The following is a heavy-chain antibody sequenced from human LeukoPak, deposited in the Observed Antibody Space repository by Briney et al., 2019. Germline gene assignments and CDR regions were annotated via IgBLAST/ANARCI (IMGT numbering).Heavy chain of an antibody. CDR1: GYTFTCYY. CDR3: ARERLLGYCSSTSCYGWFYYGMDV. CDR2: INPNSGGT. V-gene: IGHV1-2*02. J-gene: IGHJ6*02. D-gene: IGHD2-2*01. Sequence: ASVKVSCKASGYTFTCYYMHWVRQAPGQGLEWMGWINPNSGGTNYAQKFQGRVTMTRDTSISTAYMELSRLRSDDTAVYYCARERLLGYCSSTSCYGWFYYGMDVWGQGTTVTVSS.